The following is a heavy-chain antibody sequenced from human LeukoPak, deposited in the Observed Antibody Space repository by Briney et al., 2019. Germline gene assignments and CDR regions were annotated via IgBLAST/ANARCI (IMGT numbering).Heavy chain of an antibody. J-gene: IGHJ6*02. D-gene: IGHD2-2*01. CDR3: ARDSGYCSSTSCYSPHYYGMDV. CDR2: ISSSSYT. Sequence: GGSLRLSCAASGFTFSDYYMSWIRQAPGKGLEWVSYISSSSYTNYADSMKGRFTISRDNAKNSLYLQMNSLRAEDAAVYYCARDSGYCSSTSCYSPHYYGMDVWGQGTTVTVSS. CDR1: GFTFSDYY. V-gene: IGHV3-11*05.